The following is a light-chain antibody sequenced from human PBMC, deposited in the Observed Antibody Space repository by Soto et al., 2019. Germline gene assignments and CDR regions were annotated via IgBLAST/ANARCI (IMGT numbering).Light chain of an antibody. V-gene: IGKV1-12*01. CDR2: AAS. CDR3: QQADTFPLT. Sequence: DIQMTQSPSFVSASVGDTVTITCRASQDISNWLAWYQQKPGKAPRFLIFAASNLHSGVPSRFSGSGSGTDFTLTISSLQPEDFATYYCQQADTFPLTFGRGTKVEIK. J-gene: IGKJ4*01. CDR1: QDISNW.